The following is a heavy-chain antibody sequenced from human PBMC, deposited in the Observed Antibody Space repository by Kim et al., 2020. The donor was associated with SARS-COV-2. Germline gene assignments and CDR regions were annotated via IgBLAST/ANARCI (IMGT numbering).Heavy chain of an antibody. CDR2: IWYDGSNK. J-gene: IGHJ4*02. Sequence: GGSLRLSCAASGFTFSSYGMHWVRQAPGKGLEWVAVIWYDGSNKYYADSVKGRFTISRDNSKNTLYLQMNSLRAEDTAVYYCAAADYGDYAGFDYWGQGTLVTVSS. D-gene: IGHD4-17*01. V-gene: IGHV3-33*01. CDR1: GFTFSSYG. CDR3: AAADYGDYAGFDY.